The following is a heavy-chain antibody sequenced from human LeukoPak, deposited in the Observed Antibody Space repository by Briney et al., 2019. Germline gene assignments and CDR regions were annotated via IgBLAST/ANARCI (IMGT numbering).Heavy chain of an antibody. V-gene: IGHV4-61*02. J-gene: IGHJ4*02. CDR2: IYTSGST. CDR1: GGSISSGSYY. D-gene: IGHD6-6*01. CDR3: ARDDSSSSMFDY. Sequence: SQTLSLTCTVSGGSISSGSYYWSWIRQPAGKGLEWIGRIYTSGSTNYNPSLKSRVTISVDTSKNRFSLKLSSVTAADTAVYYCARDDSSSSMFDYWGQGTLVTVSS.